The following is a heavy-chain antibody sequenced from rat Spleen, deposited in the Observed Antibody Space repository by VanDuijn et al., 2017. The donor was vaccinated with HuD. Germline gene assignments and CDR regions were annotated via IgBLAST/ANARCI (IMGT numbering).Heavy chain of an antibody. CDR3: TRHDYPGVITNWFAY. CDR2: GGSS. Sequence: EVQLVESGGGLVQPGRSMKLSCAVSGFTFSNYCMTWVRQAPTKSLEWVAYGGSSFYPDSVKGRFTISRDNAKSTPYLQMNSLRSEDTATYYCTRHDYPGVITNWFAYWGQGTLVTVSS. J-gene: IGHJ3*01. D-gene: IGHD1-4*01. V-gene: IGHV5-25*01. CDR1: GFTFSNYC.